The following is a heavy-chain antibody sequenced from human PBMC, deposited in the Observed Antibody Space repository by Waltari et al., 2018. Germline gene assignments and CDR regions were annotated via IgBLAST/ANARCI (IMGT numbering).Heavy chain of an antibody. V-gene: IGHV1-2*06. J-gene: IGHJ3*02. Sequence: QVQLVQSGAEVKKPGASVKVSCKASGYTFTGYYMHWVRQAPGQGLEWMGRINPNSGGTNYAQKFQGRVTMTRDTSISTAYMELSRLRSDDTAVYYCARDGGGTTVNRRVGYAFDIWGQGTMVTVSS. D-gene: IGHD4-17*01. CDR3: ARDGGGTTVNRRVGYAFDI. CDR2: INPNSGGT. CDR1: GYTFTGYY.